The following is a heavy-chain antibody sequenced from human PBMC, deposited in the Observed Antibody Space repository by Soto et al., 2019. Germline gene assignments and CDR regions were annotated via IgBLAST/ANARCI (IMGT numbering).Heavy chain of an antibody. V-gene: IGHV6-1*01. J-gene: IGHJ4*02. CDR2: TYYRSKWYN. CDR3: ARATRSIAAAGIDY. CDR1: GDSVSSNSAA. D-gene: IGHD6-13*01. Sequence: SQTFSLTCVITGDSVSSNSAAWNWIRQSPSRGPEWLGRTYYRSKWYNDYAVSVKSRITINPDTSKNQFSLQLNSVTPEDTAVYYCARATRSIAAAGIDYWGQGTLVTVSS.